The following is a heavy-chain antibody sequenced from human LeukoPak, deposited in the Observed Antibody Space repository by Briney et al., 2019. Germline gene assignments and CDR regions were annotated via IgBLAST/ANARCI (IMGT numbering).Heavy chain of an antibody. CDR3: ARGGYYGSGSYYPIDY. CDR2: IYSGGST. Sequence: TGGSLRLFCAASGFTVSSNYMSWVRQAPGKGLEWVSVIYSGGSTYYADSVKGRFTISRHNSKNTLYLQMNSLRAEDTAVYYCARGGYYGSGSYYPIDYWGQGTLVTVSS. J-gene: IGHJ4*02. V-gene: IGHV3-53*04. D-gene: IGHD3-10*01. CDR1: GFTVSSNY.